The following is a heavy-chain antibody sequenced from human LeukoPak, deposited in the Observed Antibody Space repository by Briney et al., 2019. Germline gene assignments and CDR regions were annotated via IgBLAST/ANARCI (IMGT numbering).Heavy chain of an antibody. Sequence: PGGSLRLSCAASGFTFSSYAMSWVRQAPGKGLEWVSAISGSGGSTFYADSVKGRFTISRDNSKNMLYLQMDDLRAEDTALYSCAKEADYQLHSSTYNWFDPWGQGTLVTVS. CDR2: ISGSGGST. CDR1: GFTFSSYA. D-gene: IGHD2-2*01. J-gene: IGHJ5*02. V-gene: IGHV3-23*01. CDR3: AKEADYQLHSSTYNWFDP.